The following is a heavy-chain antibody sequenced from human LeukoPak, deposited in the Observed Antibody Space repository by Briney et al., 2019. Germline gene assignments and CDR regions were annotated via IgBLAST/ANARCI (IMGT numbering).Heavy chain of an antibody. CDR2: ISYDGSNK. CDR1: GFTFSSYA. J-gene: IGHJ4*02. CDR3: ASTITNERVVINPFFDF. V-gene: IGHV3-30-3*01. Sequence: GGSLRLSCAASGFTFSSYAMHWVRQAPGKGLEWVAVISYDGSNKYYADSVKGRFTISRDNSKNTLYLQMNSLRAEDTAVYYCASTITNERVVINPFFDFWGLGTLVTVSS. D-gene: IGHD3-3*01.